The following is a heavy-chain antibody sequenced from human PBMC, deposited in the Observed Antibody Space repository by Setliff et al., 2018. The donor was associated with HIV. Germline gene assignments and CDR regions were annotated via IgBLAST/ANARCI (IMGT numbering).Heavy chain of an antibody. J-gene: IGHJ5*02. D-gene: IGHD2-15*01. CDR3: ARGAYCGGASCSLTRFDP. CDR2: IYYTGST. V-gene: IGHV4-59*12. CDR1: GGSISTYF. Sequence: PSETLSLTCTVSGGSISTYFWSWVRQTPGKGLEWIGYIYYTGSTSYNPSFRSRVTISVDGSTNQFSLKLGSVTAADAAVYYCARGAYCGGASCSLTRFDPWGQGTLVTVSS.